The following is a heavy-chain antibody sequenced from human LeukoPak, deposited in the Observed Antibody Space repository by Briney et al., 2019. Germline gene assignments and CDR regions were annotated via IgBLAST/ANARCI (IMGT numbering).Heavy chain of an antibody. J-gene: IGHJ4*02. CDR2: ISYDGSNK. D-gene: IGHD6-13*01. Sequence: GGSLRLSCAASGFTFSSYGMHWVRQAPGKGLEWVAVISYDGSNKYYADSVKGRFTTSRDNSKNTLYLQMNSLRAEDTAVYYCAKGAAAGAFDYWGQGTLVTVSS. CDR1: GFTFSSYG. CDR3: AKGAAAGAFDY. V-gene: IGHV3-30*18.